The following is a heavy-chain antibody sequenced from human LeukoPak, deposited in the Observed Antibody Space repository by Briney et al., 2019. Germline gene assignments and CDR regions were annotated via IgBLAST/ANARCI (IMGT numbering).Heavy chain of an antibody. J-gene: IGHJ4*02. Sequence: PGGSLRLSCAASGFTVSSNYMSWVRQAPGKGLEWVSGMSGRGDTSYYADSVKGRFTISRDNSRNTLFLQMNSLRAEDTAVYYCAKLAGIRGWFVYYFDYWGQGTLVTVS. D-gene: IGHD6-19*01. CDR2: MSGRGDTS. CDR1: GFTVSSNY. V-gene: IGHV3-23*01. CDR3: AKLAGIRGWFVYYFDY.